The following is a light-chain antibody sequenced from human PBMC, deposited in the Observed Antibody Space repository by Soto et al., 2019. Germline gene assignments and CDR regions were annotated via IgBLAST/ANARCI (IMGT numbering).Light chain of an antibody. CDR2: AAS. CDR1: QSISTY. Sequence: DIQMTQSPSSLSASVGDRVTITCRAGQSISTYLNWYQQKSGKAPKLLISAASSLESGVPSRFSGSGSGTEFTLTISSLQPDDFATYYCQQYNSYPWTFGQGTKVDIK. CDR3: QQYNSYPWT. J-gene: IGKJ1*01. V-gene: IGKV1-5*01.